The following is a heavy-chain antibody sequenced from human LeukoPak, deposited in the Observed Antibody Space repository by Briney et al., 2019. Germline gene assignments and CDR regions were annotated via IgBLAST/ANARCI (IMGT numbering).Heavy chain of an antibody. CDR3: ARRSSPPEDY. D-gene: IGHD6-6*01. J-gene: IGHJ4*02. CDR2: ISSSSTI. Sequence: GGSLRLSCAASGFTFSSYSMNWVRQAPGKGLEWVSYISSSSTIYYADSVKGRFTISRDNAKNSLYLQMNSLRAEDTAVYYCARRSSPPEDYWGQGTLFTVSS. CDR1: GFTFSSYS. V-gene: IGHV3-48*01.